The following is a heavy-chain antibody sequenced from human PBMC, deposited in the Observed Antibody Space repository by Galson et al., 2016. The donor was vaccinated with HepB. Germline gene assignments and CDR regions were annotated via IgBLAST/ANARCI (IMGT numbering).Heavy chain of an antibody. CDR3: ERGNGSGSYGVFDY. V-gene: IGHV1-46*01. J-gene: IGHJ4*02. CDR2: MFPSGGTT. D-gene: IGHD3-10*01. CDR1: GYTFTNYY. Sequence: SVKVSCKASGYTFTNYYMHWVRQAPGQGLEWMGIMFPSGGTTNYAQNFQGRVGMTRDKSTTTDYMELSSLRSEDTAVYYCERGNGSGSYGVFDYWGQGTLVTVSS.